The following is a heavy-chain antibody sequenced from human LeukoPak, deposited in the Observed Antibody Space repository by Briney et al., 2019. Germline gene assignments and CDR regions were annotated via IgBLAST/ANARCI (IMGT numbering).Heavy chain of an antibody. D-gene: IGHD5/OR15-5a*01. V-gene: IGHV1-2*02. CDR1: GYTFTGYY. Sequence: GASVKVSCKASGYTFTGYYIHWVRQAPGQGLEWMGWINPNSGGTNYAQKSQGRVTMTRDTSISTAYMELSRLRSDDTAVYYCARKQVSTSNFDYWGQGTLVIVSS. CDR3: ARKQVSTSNFDY. CDR2: INPNSGGT. J-gene: IGHJ4*02.